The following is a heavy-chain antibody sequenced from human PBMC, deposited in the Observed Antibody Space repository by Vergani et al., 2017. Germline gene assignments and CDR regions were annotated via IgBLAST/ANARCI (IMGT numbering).Heavy chain of an antibody. J-gene: IGHJ4*02. V-gene: IGHV3-23*01. D-gene: IGHD3-3*01. CDR1: GFTFSSYA. Sequence: EVQLLESGGGLVQPGGSLRLSCAASGFTFSSYAMSWVRQAPGKGLEWVSAISGSGGSTYYADSVKGRFTISRDNSKNTLYLQMNSLRAEDTAVYYCAKDGXAYYDFWSGYYKGGSVDYWGQGTLVTVSS. CDR2: ISGSGGST. CDR3: AKDGXAYYDFWSGYYKGGSVDY.